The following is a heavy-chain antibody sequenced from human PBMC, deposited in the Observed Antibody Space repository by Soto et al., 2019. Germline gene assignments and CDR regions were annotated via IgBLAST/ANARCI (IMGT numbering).Heavy chain of an antibody. J-gene: IGHJ6*02. CDR1: GDSISSGNKY. Sequence: QVQLRESGPGLVMPSQTLSLTCTVSGDSISSGNKYWSWIRQPPGKGLEWIGYIFSSGTTYYNPSLKSRLTMSPEASQNQSSLKLNSLTDADTAGYFCARVPSPFDYYYAMDVWGQETTVTVSS. D-gene: IGHD3-16*01. V-gene: IGHV4-30-4*01. CDR2: IFSSGTT. CDR3: ARVPSPFDYYYAMDV.